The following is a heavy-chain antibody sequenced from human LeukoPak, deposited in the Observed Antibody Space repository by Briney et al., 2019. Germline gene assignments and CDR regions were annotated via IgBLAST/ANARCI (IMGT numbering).Heavy chain of an antibody. V-gene: IGHV4-59*12. D-gene: IGHD6-13*01. CDR2: IYYSGST. Sequence: SETLSLTCTVSGGSISSYYWSWIRQPPGKGLEWIGYIYYSGSTNCNPSLKSRVTISVDTSKNQFSLKLSSVTAADTAVYYCARGIPGRSIDYWGQGTLVTVSS. CDR3: ARGIPGRSIDY. CDR1: GGSISSYY. J-gene: IGHJ4*02.